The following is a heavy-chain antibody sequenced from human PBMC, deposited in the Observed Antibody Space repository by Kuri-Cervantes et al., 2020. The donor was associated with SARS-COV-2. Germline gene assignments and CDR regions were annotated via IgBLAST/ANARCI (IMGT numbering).Heavy chain of an antibody. V-gene: IGHV3-7*01. J-gene: IGHJ6*03. CDR2: IKQDGSEK. Sequence: GGSLRLSCAASGFTFSDYYMSWIRQAPGKGLEWVANIKQDGSEKYYVDSVKGRFTISRDNAKNSLYLQMNSLRAEDTAVYYCAKALEGGATSLYYYYYYMDVWGRGTTVTVSS. CDR3: AKALEGGATSLYYYYYYMDV. D-gene: IGHD1-26*01. CDR1: GFTFSDYY.